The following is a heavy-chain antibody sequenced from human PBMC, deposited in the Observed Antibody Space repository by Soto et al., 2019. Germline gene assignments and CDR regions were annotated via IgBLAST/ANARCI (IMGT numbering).Heavy chain of an antibody. CDR2: IYYSGSA. CDR1: GGSISSYY. D-gene: IGHD1-26*01. J-gene: IGHJ5*02. V-gene: IGHV4-59*04. CDR3: ASGGSSNWFDP. Sequence: SETLSLTCTVSGGSISSYYWSWIRQPPGKGLEWIGYIYYSGSAYYNPSLKSRVTMSVDTSKNQFSLKVTSVTAADTAVYYCASGGSSNWFDPWGQGTLVTVSS.